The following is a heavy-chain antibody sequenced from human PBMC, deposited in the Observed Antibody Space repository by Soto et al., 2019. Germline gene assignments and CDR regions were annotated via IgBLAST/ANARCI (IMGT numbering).Heavy chain of an antibody. CDR3: ARQAPTDYDISTGYPDY. CDR1: GGSISSSRYY. V-gene: IGHV4-39*01. D-gene: IGHD3-9*01. CDR2: IYYSGST. J-gene: IGHJ4*02. Sequence: SETLSLTCTVSGGSISSSRYYWGWIRQPPGKGLEWIGSIYYSGSTYYNPSLKSRVTISVDTSKNQFSLKLSSVTAADTAVYYCARQAPTDYDISTGYPDYWGQGTLVTVSS.